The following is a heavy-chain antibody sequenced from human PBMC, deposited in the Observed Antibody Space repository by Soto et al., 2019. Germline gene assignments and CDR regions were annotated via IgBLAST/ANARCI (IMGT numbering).Heavy chain of an antibody. CDR2: IKQDGSEK. D-gene: IGHD5-18*01. J-gene: IGHJ4*02. V-gene: IGHV3-7*03. CDR1: GFTFSSYW. Sequence: EVQLVESGGGLVQPGGSLRLSCAASGFTFSSYWMSWVRQAPGKGLEGVANIKQDGSEKYYLDSVKGRFTISRDNAKNSLYLQMNSLRAEDTAVYYCARASLGEDTAMVPRYYFDYWGQGTLVTVSS. CDR3: ARASLGEDTAMVPRYYFDY.